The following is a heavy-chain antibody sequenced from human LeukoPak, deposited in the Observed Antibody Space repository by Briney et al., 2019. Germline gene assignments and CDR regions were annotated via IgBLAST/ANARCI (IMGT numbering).Heavy chain of an antibody. J-gene: IGHJ3*01. CDR3: VREGGALIGIVDAFDL. CDR2: IDWDGGNT. CDR1: GFPFKVYG. Sequence: PGGSLRLSCEASGFPFKVYGMTWVRQAPGKGLEWVVGIDWDGGNTGSADSVKGRFSISRDNVQNTLFLQMNSLRSEDTALYYCVREGGALIGIVDAFDLWGQGTMVIVSS. V-gene: IGHV3-20*04. D-gene: IGHD2-21*01.